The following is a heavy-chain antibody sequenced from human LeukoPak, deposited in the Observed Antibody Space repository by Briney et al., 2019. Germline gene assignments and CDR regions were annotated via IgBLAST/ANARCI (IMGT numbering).Heavy chain of an antibody. CDR1: GFTFSSYS. CDR2: IRSDSSTI. J-gene: IGHJ4*02. V-gene: IGHV3-48*02. Sequence: GGSLRLSCAASGFTFSSYSMNWVRQAPGKGLEWVSYIRSDSSTIYYADSVKGRFTISRDNAKNSLFLQINSLRDEDTAVYYCARDPPDYWGQGILVTVSS. CDR3: ARDPPDY.